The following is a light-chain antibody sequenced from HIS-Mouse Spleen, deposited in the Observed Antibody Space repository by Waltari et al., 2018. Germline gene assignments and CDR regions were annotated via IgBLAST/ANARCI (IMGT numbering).Light chain of an antibody. Sequence: QSVLTQPPSASGTPGQRVPISCSGRRSNIGSNTVTWYQPLPGTAPKHLIYSNNQRPSGVPDRFSGSKSGTSASLAISGLQSEDEADYYCAAWDDSLNGYVFGTGTKVTVL. CDR3: AAWDDSLNGYV. J-gene: IGLJ1*01. V-gene: IGLV1-44*01. CDR1: RSNIGSNT. CDR2: SNN.